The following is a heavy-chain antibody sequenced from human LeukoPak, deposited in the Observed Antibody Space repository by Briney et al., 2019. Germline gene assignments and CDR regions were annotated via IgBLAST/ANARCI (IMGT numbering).Heavy chain of an antibody. CDR2: ISSNGGST. J-gene: IGHJ4*02. Sequence: GGSLRLSCSASGFTFSSYAMHWVRQAPGKGLEYVSGISSNGGSTYYADSVKGRFTISRDNSKNTLYLQMSSLRAEDTAVYYCVKYWNWAAFDYWGQGTLVTVSS. CDR1: GFTFSSYA. V-gene: IGHV3-64D*09. D-gene: IGHD2/OR15-2a*01. CDR3: VKYWNWAAFDY.